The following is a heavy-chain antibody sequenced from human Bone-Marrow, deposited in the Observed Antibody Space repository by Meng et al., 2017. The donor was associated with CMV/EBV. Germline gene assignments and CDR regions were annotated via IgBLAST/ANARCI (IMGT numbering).Heavy chain of an antibody. J-gene: IGHJ4*02. D-gene: IGHD6-13*01. V-gene: IGHV4-39*01. CDR2: IYYSGST. Sequence: SETLSLTCTVSGGSISSSSYYWGWIRQPPGKGLEWIGSIYYSGSTYYNPSLKSRVTISVDTSKNQFSLKLSSVTAADTAVYYCARLPLYWGGSWYVFWGQGPRVTVSS. CDR1: GGSISSSSYY. CDR3: ARLPLYWGGSWYVF.